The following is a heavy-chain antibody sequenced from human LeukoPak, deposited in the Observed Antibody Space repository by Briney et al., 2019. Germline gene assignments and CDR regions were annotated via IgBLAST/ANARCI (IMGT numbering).Heavy chain of an antibody. J-gene: IGHJ6*02. D-gene: IGHD2-15*01. CDR2: MNPNSGHT. CDR3: ARVRGSYYYYGMDV. Sequence: GASVKVSCKASGYTSSSYDINWVRQATGQGLEWMGWMNPNSGHTGYAQKFQGRVTMTRNTSISTAYMELSSLRSEDTAVYYCARVRGSYYYYGMDVWGQGTTVTVSS. CDR1: GYTSSSYD. V-gene: IGHV1-8*01.